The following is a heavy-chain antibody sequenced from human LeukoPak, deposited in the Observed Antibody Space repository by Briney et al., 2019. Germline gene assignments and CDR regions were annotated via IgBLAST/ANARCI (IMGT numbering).Heavy chain of an antibody. CDR3: ARDGGGYSYGYDYYYYGMDV. D-gene: IGHD5-18*01. J-gene: IGHJ6*02. V-gene: IGHV1-2*02. CDR1: GYTFTGYY. CDR2: INPNSGGT. Sequence: ASVKVSCKASGYTFTGYYMHWVRQAPGQGLEWMGWINPNSGGTNYAQKFQGRVTMTRDTSISTAYMELSRLRSDDTAVYYCARDGGGYSYGYDYYYYGMDVWGQGTTVTVPS.